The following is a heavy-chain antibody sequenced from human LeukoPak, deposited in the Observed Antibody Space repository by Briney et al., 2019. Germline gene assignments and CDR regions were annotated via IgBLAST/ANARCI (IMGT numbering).Heavy chain of an antibody. CDR1: GGSFSGYY. Sequence: RTSETLSLTCAVYGGSFSGYYWSWIRQPPGKGLEWIGEINHSGSTNYNPSLKSRVTISVDTSKNQFSLKLSSVTAADTAVYYCASIKVRGMDVWGQGTTVTVSS. D-gene: IGHD3-10*01. J-gene: IGHJ6*02. CDR2: INHSGST. V-gene: IGHV4-34*01. CDR3: ASIKVRGMDV.